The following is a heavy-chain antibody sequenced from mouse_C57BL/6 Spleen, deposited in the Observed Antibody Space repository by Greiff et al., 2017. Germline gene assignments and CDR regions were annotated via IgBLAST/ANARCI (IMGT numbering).Heavy chain of an antibody. CDR1: GYTFTDYY. V-gene: IGHV1-26*01. CDR3: ARSIYYGNYVFAY. D-gene: IGHD2-1*01. Sequence: VQLQQSGPELVKPGASVKISCKASGYTFTDYYMNWVKQSHGKSLEWIGDINPNNGGTSYNQKFKGKATLTVDKSSSTAYMELRSLTSEDSAVYYCARSIYYGNYVFAYWGQGTLVTVSA. J-gene: IGHJ3*01. CDR2: INPNNGGT.